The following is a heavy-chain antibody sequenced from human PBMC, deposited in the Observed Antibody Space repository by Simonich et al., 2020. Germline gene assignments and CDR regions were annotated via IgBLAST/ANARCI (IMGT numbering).Heavy chain of an antibody. J-gene: IGHJ4*02. CDR2: KKKEGREK. CDR1: GFTFSSYW. Sequence: EVQLVESGGGLVQPGGSLRLSCAAAGFTFSSYWMSWVRQAPGKGLGWESNKKKEGREKYKVDSVKGRFTISRDNAKNSLYLQMNSLRAEDTAVYYCARDREVYGSGSYYNYWGQGTLVTVSS. V-gene: IGHV3-7*01. CDR3: ARDREVYGSGSYYNY. D-gene: IGHD3-10*01.